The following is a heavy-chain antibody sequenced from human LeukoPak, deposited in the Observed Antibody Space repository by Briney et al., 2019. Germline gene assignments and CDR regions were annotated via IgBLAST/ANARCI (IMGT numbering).Heavy chain of an antibody. CDR3: ARDKERAQGI. D-gene: IGHD5-24*01. CDR1: GFTVSSNY. J-gene: IGHJ3*02. V-gene: IGHV3-66*03. Sequence: GGSLRLSCAASGFTVSSNYMSWVRQAPAKGLEWVSVIYSRGSTYYADSVKGRFTISRDNSKNTLYLQMNSLRPEDTAVYYCARDKERAQGIWGQGTMVTVSS. CDR2: IYSRGST.